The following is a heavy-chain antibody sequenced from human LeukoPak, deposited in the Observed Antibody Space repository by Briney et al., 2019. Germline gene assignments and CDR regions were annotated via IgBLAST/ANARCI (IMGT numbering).Heavy chain of an antibody. Sequence: SVKVSCXASGGTFSSYAISWVRQAPGQGLEWMGGIIPILGTANYAQKFQGRVTITTDESTSTAYMELSSLRSEDTAVYYCARDSGNYGDYVLGDYWGQGTLVTVSS. J-gene: IGHJ4*02. CDR1: GGTFSSYA. CDR2: IIPILGTA. CDR3: ARDSGNYGDYVLGDY. D-gene: IGHD4-17*01. V-gene: IGHV1-69*05.